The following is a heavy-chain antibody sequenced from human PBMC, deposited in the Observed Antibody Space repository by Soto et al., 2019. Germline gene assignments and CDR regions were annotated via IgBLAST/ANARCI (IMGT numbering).Heavy chain of an antibody. CDR2: FYYGGSA. CDR1: GGSISTYY. CDR3: ARGGHCTNGVCSALDY. D-gene: IGHD2-8*01. J-gene: IGHJ4*02. Sequence: QVQLQESGPGLVKPSETLSLTCTVSGGSISTYYWNWIRQPPGKGLEWIGYFYYGGSANYNPSLKSRGTISVDTSKKQFSLKLSSVTAADTAVYYCARGGHCTNGVCSALDYWGQGTLVTVSS. V-gene: IGHV4-59*08.